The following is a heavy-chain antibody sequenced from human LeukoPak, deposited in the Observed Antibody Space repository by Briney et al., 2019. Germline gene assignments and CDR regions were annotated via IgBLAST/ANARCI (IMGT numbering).Heavy chain of an antibody. V-gene: IGHV4-59*01. CDR2: ISYSGST. D-gene: IGHD2-2*01. Sequence: PSETLSLTCTVSGGSITSYYWSWIRQPPGKGLEWIGYISYSGSTNYNPSLKSRVTISIDTSKNQFSLNLSSVTAADTAVYYCASGGYCSSTSGYPNWFDPWGQGTLVTVSS. CDR3: ASGGYCSSTSGYPNWFDP. J-gene: IGHJ5*02. CDR1: GGSITSYY.